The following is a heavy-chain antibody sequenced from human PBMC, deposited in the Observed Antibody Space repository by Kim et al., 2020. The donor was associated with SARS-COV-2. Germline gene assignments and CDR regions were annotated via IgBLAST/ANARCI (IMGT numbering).Heavy chain of an antibody. Sequence: ASVKVSCKASGYTFTSYGISWVRQAPGQGLEWMGWISAYNGNTNYAQKLQGRVTMTTDTSTSTAYMELRSLRSDDTAVYYCARDLGGFGLLWFGETFDPWGQGTLVTVSS. CDR2: ISAYNGNT. CDR3: ARDLGGFGLLWFGETFDP. J-gene: IGHJ5*02. D-gene: IGHD3-10*01. V-gene: IGHV1-18*04. CDR1: GYTFTSYG.